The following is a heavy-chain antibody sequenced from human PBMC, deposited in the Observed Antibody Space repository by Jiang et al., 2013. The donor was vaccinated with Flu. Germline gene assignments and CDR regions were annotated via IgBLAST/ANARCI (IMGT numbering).Heavy chain of an antibody. Sequence: GAEVKKPGSSVKVSCKASGGTFNRYAFSWVRQAPGQGLEWMGQIIPNLDIPNYAQRFQGRVTITADKSTSTAYMELRSLTSEDTAVYYCARDLVVGATTTFGYWGQGTLVTVSS. CDR1: GGTFNRYA. CDR3: ARDLVVGATTTFGY. J-gene: IGHJ4*02. V-gene: IGHV1-69*04. D-gene: IGHD1-26*01. CDR2: IIPNLDIP.